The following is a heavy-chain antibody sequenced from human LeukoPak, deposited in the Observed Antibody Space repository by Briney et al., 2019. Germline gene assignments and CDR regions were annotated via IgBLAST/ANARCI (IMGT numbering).Heavy chain of an antibody. CDR1: GYTFTGYY. J-gene: IGHJ6*02. CDR2: INPNSGGT. Sequence: GASVKVSCKASGYTFTGYYMHWVRQAPGQGLEWMGWINPNSGGTNYAQKFQGWVTMTRDTSISTAYMELSRLRSEDTAVYYCARGYCSSTSCYMDVWGQGTTVT. D-gene: IGHD2-2*01. V-gene: IGHV1-2*04. CDR3: ARGYCSSTSCYMDV.